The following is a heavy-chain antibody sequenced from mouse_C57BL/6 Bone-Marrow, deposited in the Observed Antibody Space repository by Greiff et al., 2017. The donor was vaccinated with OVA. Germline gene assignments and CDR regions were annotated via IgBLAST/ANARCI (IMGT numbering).Heavy chain of an antibody. Sequence: EVHGVESGEGLVKPGGSLKLSCAASGFTFSSYAMSWVRQTPEKRLEWVAYICSGGDYIYYADTVKGRFTISRDNARNTLYLQMSSLKSEDTAMYYCTRGLLWGLYAMDYWGQGTSVTVSS. V-gene: IGHV5-9-1*02. D-gene: IGHD2-1*01. CDR1: GFTFSSYA. CDR3: TRGLLWGLYAMDY. J-gene: IGHJ4*01. CDR2: ICSGGDYI.